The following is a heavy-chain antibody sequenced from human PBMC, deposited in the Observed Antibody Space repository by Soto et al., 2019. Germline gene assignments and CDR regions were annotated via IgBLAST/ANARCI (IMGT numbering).Heavy chain of an antibody. D-gene: IGHD3-9*01. CDR1: GGSISNSNNY. CDR2: IYYTGST. Sequence: SETLSLTCTVSGGSISNSNNYWGWIRQPPGKGLEWIGNIYYTGSTYYNPSLKSRVTISVDTSQNLISLNLKSATAADTAVYFCARARGQRYRNAFLVWGQGTMVTVSS. CDR3: ARARGQRYRNAFLV. V-gene: IGHV4-39*01. J-gene: IGHJ3*01.